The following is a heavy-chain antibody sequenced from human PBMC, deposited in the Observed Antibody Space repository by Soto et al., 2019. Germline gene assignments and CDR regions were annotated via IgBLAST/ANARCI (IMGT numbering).Heavy chain of an antibody. CDR3: AREGPRPYYYYGMDV. CDR2: ISTYNGDA. V-gene: IGHV1-18*01. D-gene: IGHD6-6*01. Sequence: QAQLEQSGDEAKKPGASVKVSCKSSGYTFSTSGISWVRQAPGQGLEWMGWISTYNGDANYAQRFQGRVTMTTDTSTSTTFMELRSLRSDDTAVYYCAREGPRPYYYYGMDVWGQGTTVTVSS. CDR1: GYTFSTSG. J-gene: IGHJ6*02.